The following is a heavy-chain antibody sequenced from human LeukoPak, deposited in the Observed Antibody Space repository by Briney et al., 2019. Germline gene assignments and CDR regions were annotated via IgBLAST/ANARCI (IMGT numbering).Heavy chain of an antibody. CDR3: ARENSGSYYQFDC. Sequence: GGSLRLSCAASGFTFSSYSMNWVRQAPGKGLEWVSYISSSSSTIYYADSVKGRFTISRDNSKNTLYLQMNSLRAEDTAVYYCARENSGSYYQFDCWGQGTLVTVSS. D-gene: IGHD1-26*01. J-gene: IGHJ4*02. CDR2: ISSSSSTI. V-gene: IGHV3-48*01. CDR1: GFTFSSYS.